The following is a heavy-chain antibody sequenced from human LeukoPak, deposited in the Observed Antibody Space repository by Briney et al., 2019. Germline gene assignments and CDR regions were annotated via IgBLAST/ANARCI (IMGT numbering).Heavy chain of an antibody. D-gene: IGHD6-19*01. CDR1: GGTFSSYA. Sequence: SVKVSCKASGGTFSSYAISWVRLAPGQGLEWMGGIIPIFGTANYAQKFQGRVTITADESTSTAYMGLSSLRSEDTAVYYCARAPYSSGGSTNYYYYYYMDVWGKGTTVTVSS. V-gene: IGHV1-69*13. CDR2: IIPIFGTA. J-gene: IGHJ6*03. CDR3: ARAPYSSGGSTNYYYYYYMDV.